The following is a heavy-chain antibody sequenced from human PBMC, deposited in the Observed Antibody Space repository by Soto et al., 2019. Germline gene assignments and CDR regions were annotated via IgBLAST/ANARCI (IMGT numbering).Heavy chain of an antibody. CDR3: ARTTDSTLGY. CDR1: GGSISTYY. Sequence: SETLSLTCTVSGGSISTYYWTWIRQSPGKGPEWIGYVYHSGTTNYNPSLESRVTMSLDTSKNQFSLKLSAVTTADTAVYYCARTTDSTLGYWGQGTLVTDPS. V-gene: IGHV4-59*01. D-gene: IGHD1-1*01. CDR2: VYHSGTT. J-gene: IGHJ4*02.